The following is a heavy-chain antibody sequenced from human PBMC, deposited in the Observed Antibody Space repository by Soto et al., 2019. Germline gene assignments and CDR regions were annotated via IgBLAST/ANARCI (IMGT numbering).Heavy chain of an antibody. V-gene: IGHV1-18*01. CDR2: ISPYNGKT. D-gene: IGHD4-17*01. CDR1: GYTFTEYG. Sequence: DSVKVSCKTSGYTFTEYGISWFRQAPGQGLEWMGWISPYNGKTNYIQEFQDRVTITTDTSSTTVYMDLRTLKSDDTAIYFCARADYGDTKIYSFDHWGQGTLVTVSS. J-gene: IGHJ4*02. CDR3: ARADYGDTKIYSFDH.